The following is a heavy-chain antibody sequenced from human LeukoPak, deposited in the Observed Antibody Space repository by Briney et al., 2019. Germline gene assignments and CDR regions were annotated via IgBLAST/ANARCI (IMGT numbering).Heavy chain of an antibody. CDR3: ARVRDYYDSSGYLGRATHDAFDI. D-gene: IGHD3-22*01. Sequence: PSETLSLTCTVSGGSISSYYWSWIRQPPGKGLEWIGYIYYSGSTNYNPSLKSRVTMSVDTSKNQFSLKLSSVTAADTAVYYCARVRDYYDSSGYLGRATHDAFDIWGQGTMVTVSS. CDR2: IYYSGST. J-gene: IGHJ3*02. V-gene: IGHV4-59*12. CDR1: GGSISSYY.